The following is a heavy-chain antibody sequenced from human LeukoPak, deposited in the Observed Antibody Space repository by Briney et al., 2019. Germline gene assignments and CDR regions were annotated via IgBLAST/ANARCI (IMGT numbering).Heavy chain of an antibody. J-gene: IGHJ6*03. CDR1: GYTFTSYG. Sequence: GASVKVSCKASGYTFTSYGISWVRQAPGQGLEWMGWISAFDANTNYAPKLQGRVTVTTDTSTSTAYMELRSLRSDDTAVYYCARWEYNYYYYMDVWGKGTTVTVSS. CDR3: ARWEYNYYYYMDV. D-gene: IGHD2/OR15-2a*01. V-gene: IGHV1-18*01. CDR2: ISAFDANT.